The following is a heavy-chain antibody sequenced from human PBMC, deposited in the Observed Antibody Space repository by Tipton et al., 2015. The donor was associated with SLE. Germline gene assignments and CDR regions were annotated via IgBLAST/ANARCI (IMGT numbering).Heavy chain of an antibody. Sequence: SLRLSCAASGFTFSSYWMSWVRQAPGKGLEWVANIKQDGSEKYYVDSVKGRFTISRDNAKNSLYLQMNSLRAEDTAVYYCARDGQWELLSHFDYWGQGTLVTVSS. J-gene: IGHJ4*02. CDR3: ARDGQWELLSHFDY. CDR2: IKQDGSEK. CDR1: GFTFSSYW. V-gene: IGHV3-7*01. D-gene: IGHD1-26*01.